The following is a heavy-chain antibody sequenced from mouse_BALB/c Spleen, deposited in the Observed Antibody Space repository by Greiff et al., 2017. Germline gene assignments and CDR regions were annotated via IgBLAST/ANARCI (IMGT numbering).Heavy chain of an antibody. J-gene: IGHJ1*01. Sequence: EVKVVESGGGLVKPGGSLKLSCAASGFTFSSYTMSWVRQTPEKRLEWVATISSGGGNTYYPDSVKGRFTISRDNAKNNLYLQMSSLRSEDTALYYCARYKTTNPYFDVWGAGTTVTVSS. CDR2: ISSGGGNT. D-gene: IGHD1-1*01. CDR1: GFTFSSYT. V-gene: IGHV5-9*03. CDR3: ARYKTTNPYFDV.